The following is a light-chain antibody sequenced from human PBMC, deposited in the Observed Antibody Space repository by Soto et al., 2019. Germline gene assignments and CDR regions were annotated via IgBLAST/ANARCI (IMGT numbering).Light chain of an antibody. CDR1: SSDVGGYNY. CDR2: DVS. V-gene: IGLV2-14*01. J-gene: IGLJ1*01. Sequence: QSALTQPASVSGSPGQSITISCTGTSSDVGGYNYVSWYQQHPGKAPKLMIYDVSYRPSGVSNRFSGSKSGNTASLTISGLQAEDEGDYYCSSYTGSSTLSVFGSGTKVTVL. CDR3: SSYTGSSTLSV.